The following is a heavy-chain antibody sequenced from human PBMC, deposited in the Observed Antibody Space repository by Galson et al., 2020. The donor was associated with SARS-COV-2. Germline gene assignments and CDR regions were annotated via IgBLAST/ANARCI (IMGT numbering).Heavy chain of an antibody. CDR2: IVPLFGTA. D-gene: IGHD3-9*01. Sequence: ASVKVSCKASGGSFATYGINWVRQAPGQGLEWMGKIVPLFGTAKYAEKFQGRVTITADKSTTTGYMELSSLTSDDTAVYYCARDGRESRYFDRSFPGDWFDTWGQGNLVTVSS. CDR1: GGSFATYG. J-gene: IGHJ5*02. CDR3: ARDGRESRYFDRSFPGDWFDT. V-gene: IGHV1-69*06.